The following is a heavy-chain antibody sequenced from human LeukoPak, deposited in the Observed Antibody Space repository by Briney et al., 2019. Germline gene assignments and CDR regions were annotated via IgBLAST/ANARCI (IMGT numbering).Heavy chain of an antibody. CDR1: GGSVSSGNHY. J-gene: IGHJ4*02. CDR2: IYSSGTT. V-gene: IGHV4-61*02. CDR3: ARLVNRLLFDY. Sequence: NPSETLSLTCSVSGGSVSSGNHYWAWIRQPVGRALEWIGRIYSSGTTAYNPSFTSRATLSMDTSMNQASLTLTSVTAADTAVYYCARLVNRLLFDYWGPGTPVTVSS. D-gene: IGHD3-9*01.